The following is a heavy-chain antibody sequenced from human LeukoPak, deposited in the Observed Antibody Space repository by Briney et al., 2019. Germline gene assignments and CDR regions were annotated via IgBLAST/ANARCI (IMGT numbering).Heavy chain of an antibody. CDR3: TRDQSGSGFNSDY. CDR1: GFTFSDYY. V-gene: IGHV3-11*05. CDR2: ISSGSRYI. J-gene: IGHJ4*02. Sequence: PGGSLRLSCAASGFTFSDYYTSWIRQAPGKGLEWVSYISSGSRYIDYADSVEGRFTISRDNAKNSVYLQMTSLRAEDTAVYYCTRDQSGSGFNSDYWGQGTLVTVSS. D-gene: IGHD5-24*01.